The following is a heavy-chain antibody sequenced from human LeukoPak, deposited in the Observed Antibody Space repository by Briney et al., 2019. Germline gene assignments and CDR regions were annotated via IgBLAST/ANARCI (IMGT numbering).Heavy chain of an antibody. V-gene: IGHV3-30-3*01. CDR2: ISYDGNNQ. J-gene: IGHJ4*02. D-gene: IGHD2-15*01. CDR3: ARVGSRYCSGANCYDGF. Sequence: PGASLRLSCAVSGFAFSSLAMHWVRQAPGKGLEWGAFISYDGNNQFYADSVKGRFTISRDNSKNTLYLQMNNLRAEDTAIYYCARVGSRYCSGANCYDGFWGQGTLVSVSS. CDR1: GFAFSSLA.